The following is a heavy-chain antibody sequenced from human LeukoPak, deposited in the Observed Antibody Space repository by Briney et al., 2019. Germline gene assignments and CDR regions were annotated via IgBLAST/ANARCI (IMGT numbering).Heavy chain of an antibody. CDR2: ISAYNGNT. CDR1: GYTFTSYG. V-gene: IGHV1-18*01. J-gene: IGHJ4*02. CDR3: ARDLPYSSSWESIDY. Sequence: VASVKVSFKASGYTFTSYGISWVRQAPGQGLEWMGWISAYNGNTNYAQKLQGRVTMTTDTSTSTAYMELRSLRSDDTAVYYCARDLPYSSSWESIDYWGQGTLITVSS. D-gene: IGHD6-13*01.